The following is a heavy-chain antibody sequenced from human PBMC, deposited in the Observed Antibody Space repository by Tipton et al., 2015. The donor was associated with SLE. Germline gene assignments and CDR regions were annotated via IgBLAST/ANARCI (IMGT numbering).Heavy chain of an antibody. CDR3: ARDRDKYSSSWYYFDY. CDR2: IYTSGST. Sequence: TLSLTCTVSGGSISSYYWSWIRQPPGKGLEWIGCIYTSGSTNYNPSLKSRVTISVDTSKNQFSLKLSSVTAADTAVYYCARDRDKYSSSWYYFDYWGQGTLVTVSS. V-gene: IGHV4-4*08. J-gene: IGHJ4*02. D-gene: IGHD6-13*01. CDR1: GGSISSYY.